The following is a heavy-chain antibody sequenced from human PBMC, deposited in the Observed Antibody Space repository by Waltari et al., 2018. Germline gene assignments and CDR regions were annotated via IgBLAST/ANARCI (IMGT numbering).Heavy chain of an antibody. V-gene: IGHV1-69*02. J-gene: IGHJ4*02. CDR2: SIPSLGRA. CDR3: ANPGYSSSWYYFDY. D-gene: IGHD6-13*01. Sequence: QVQLVQSGAEVKKPGSSVKVSCKASGGTFSSYTISWVRQAPGQGLAWMGRSIPSLGRANYAQKFQGRVTSTADKSTSTAYMELSSRRSEDTAVYYCANPGYSSSWYYFDYWGQGTLVTVSS. CDR1: GGTFSSYT.